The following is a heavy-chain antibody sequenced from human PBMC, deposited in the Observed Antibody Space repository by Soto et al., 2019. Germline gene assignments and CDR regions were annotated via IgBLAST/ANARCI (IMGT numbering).Heavy chain of an antibody. CDR1: GFTFSTYA. Sequence: EVQLLESGGGLIQPGGSLRLSCAASGFTFSTYALSWVRQAPGRGLQWVSGISGGGGSTYYSDSVRGRFTISRDNSNNTLYLHMSSLRAEDTAVYYCAKIDFRSGIYYFDYWGQGTLVTVSS. CDR3: AKIDFRSGIYYFDY. J-gene: IGHJ4*02. CDR2: ISGGGGST. V-gene: IGHV3-23*01. D-gene: IGHD3-3*01.